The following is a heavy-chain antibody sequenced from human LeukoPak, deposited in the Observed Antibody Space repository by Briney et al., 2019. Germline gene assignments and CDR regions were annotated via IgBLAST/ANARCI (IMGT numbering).Heavy chain of an antibody. CDR1: GFTFSSYS. CDR3: ARESEYSSSSGGYFDY. J-gene: IGHJ4*02. CDR2: ISSSSSTI. V-gene: IGHV3-48*01. Sequence: GGSLRLSCAASGFTFSSYSMNWVRQAPGKGLEWVSYISSSSSTIYYADSVKGRFTISRDNAKNSLYLQMNSLRAEDTAVYYCARESEYSSSSGGYFDYWGQGTLVTVSS. D-gene: IGHD6-6*01.